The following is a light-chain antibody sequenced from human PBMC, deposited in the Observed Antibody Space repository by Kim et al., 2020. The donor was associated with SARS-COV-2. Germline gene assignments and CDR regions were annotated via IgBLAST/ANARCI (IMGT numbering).Light chain of an antibody. V-gene: IGKV3-20*01. Sequence: ELVLTQSPGTLSLSPVERATLSCRASQSVSSSYLAWYQQKPGQPPRLLIYGASSRATGIPDRFSGSGSGTDFTLTISRLEPEDLAVYYCQQYGNSPTFGQGTKVDIK. CDR2: GAS. CDR1: QSVSSSY. J-gene: IGKJ1*01. CDR3: QQYGNSPT.